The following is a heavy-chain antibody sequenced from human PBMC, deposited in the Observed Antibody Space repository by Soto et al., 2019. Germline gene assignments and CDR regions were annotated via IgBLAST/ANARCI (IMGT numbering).Heavy chain of an antibody. D-gene: IGHD5-18*01. CDR2: ISGSGGST. V-gene: IGHV3-23*01. Sequence: EVQLLESGGGLVQPGGSLRLSCAASGFTFSSYAMSWVRQAPGKGLEWVSAISGSGGSTYYADSVKGLFTISRDNTKNTLYLHMTSMRAEDTVVYYCAKDLGSHVYTAMVYAFVIWGKGTMATVS. CDR1: GFTFSSYA. J-gene: IGHJ3*02. CDR3: AKDLGSHVYTAMVYAFVI.